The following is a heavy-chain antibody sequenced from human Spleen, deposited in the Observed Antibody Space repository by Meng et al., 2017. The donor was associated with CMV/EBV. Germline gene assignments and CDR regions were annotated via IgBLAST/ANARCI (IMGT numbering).Heavy chain of an antibody. CDR2: ISSTGSTI. J-gene: IGHJ3*02. Sequence: GGSLRLSCVVSGFTFSNWDMNWVRQAPGGGLEWIAYISSTGSTIYYADSVKGRFTISRDNAKNSLHLQMTSLRPEDTAMYFCVRGTYYRDSGRPGTFDIWGQGTTVTVSS. V-gene: IGHV3-48*03. D-gene: IGHD3-22*01. CDR3: VRGTYYRDSGRPGTFDI. CDR1: GFTFSNWD.